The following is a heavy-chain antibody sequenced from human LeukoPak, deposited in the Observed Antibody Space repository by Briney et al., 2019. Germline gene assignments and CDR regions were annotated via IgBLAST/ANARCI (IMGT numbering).Heavy chain of an antibody. D-gene: IGHD4-17*01. Sequence: ASVKVSCKASGYTFSSYDINWVRQATGQGLEWMGWMNPNSGNTDYALRFQGRVTMTRNTSISTTYMELSSLRSEDTAVYYCARGDFGDYFLDYWGQGTLVTVSS. CDR2: MNPNSGNT. V-gene: IGHV1-8*01. CDR1: GYTFSSYD. CDR3: ARGDFGDYFLDY. J-gene: IGHJ4*02.